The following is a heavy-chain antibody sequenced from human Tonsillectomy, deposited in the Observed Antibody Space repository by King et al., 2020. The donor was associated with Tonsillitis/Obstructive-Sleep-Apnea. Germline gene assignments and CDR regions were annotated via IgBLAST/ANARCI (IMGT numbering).Heavy chain of an antibody. CDR2: IYYSGST. D-gene: IGHD6-6*01. CDR3: ARSRAGIAARAHYYYYMDV. V-gene: IGHV4-31*03. Sequence: KLQESGPGLVKPSQTLSLTCTVSGGSISSGGYYWSWIRPHPGKGLEWIGYIYYSGSTYYNPSLKSRVTISVDTSKNQFSLKLSSVTAADTAVYYCARSRAGIAARAHYYYYMDVWGKGTTVTVSS. J-gene: IGHJ6*03. CDR1: GGSISSGGYY.